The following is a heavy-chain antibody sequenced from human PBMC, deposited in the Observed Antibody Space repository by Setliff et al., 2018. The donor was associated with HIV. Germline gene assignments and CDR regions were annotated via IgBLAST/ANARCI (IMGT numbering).Heavy chain of an antibody. CDR1: GYTFTSYG. CDR3: AREGLIWFGELSLDDAFDI. D-gene: IGHD3-10*01. J-gene: IGHJ3*02. CDR2: ISAYNGNT. V-gene: IGHV1-18*01. Sequence: ASVKVSCKASGYTFTSYGISWVRQAPGQGLEWMGWISAYNGNTNYAQKLQGRVTMTTDTSTSTAYMALRSLRSDGTAVYYCAREGLIWFGELSLDDAFDIWGQGTMVTVSS.